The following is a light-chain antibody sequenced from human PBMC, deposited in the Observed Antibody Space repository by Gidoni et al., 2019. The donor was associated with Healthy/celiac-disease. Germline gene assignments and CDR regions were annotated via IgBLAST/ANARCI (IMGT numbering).Light chain of an antibody. V-gene: IGLV1-40*01. CDR1: SSNIGAGYD. Sequence: QPVLTQPPPVSGAPGQRVTISCTGSSSNIGAGYDVHWYQQLPGAAPKLLIYGNSNRPSGVPDRFSGSKSGTSASLAITGLQAEDEADYYCQSYDSSLSGVVFGGGTKLTVL. CDR3: QSYDSSLSGVV. J-gene: IGLJ2*01. CDR2: GNS.